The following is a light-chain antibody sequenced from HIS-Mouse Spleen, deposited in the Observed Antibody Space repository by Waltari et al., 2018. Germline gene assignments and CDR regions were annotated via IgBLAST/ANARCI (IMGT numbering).Light chain of an antibody. J-gene: IGLJ2*01. CDR1: SSNIGNNY. Sequence: QSVLTQPPSVSAAPGQKVTISCSGSSSNIGNNYVSWYQQLPGTAPKRLIYDNNKRPSGSPDRFSGSKSGTSATLGITGLQTGDEADYYCGTWDSSLSAVVFGGGTKLTVL. V-gene: IGLV1-51*01. CDR2: DNN. CDR3: GTWDSSLSAVV.